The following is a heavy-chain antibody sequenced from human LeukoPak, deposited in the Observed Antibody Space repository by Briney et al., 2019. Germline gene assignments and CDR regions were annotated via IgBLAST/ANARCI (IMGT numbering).Heavy chain of an antibody. D-gene: IGHD7-27*01. CDR3: TRGHWGLQS. J-gene: IGHJ5*02. CDR2: IHHSGNS. V-gene: IGHV4-59*02. CDR1: GASVTDYY. Sequence: SETLSLTCTVSGASVTDYYWSWIRQSPGKGLEWISYIHHSGNSDYNPSPRSRVTTSLDTSKNQFSLNLISVTAADTAVYYCTRGHWGLQSWSQGTLVTVSS.